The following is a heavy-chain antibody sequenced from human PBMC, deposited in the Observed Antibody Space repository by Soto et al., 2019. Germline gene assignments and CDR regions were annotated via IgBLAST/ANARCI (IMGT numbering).Heavy chain of an antibody. CDR3: ARGGESGSWPPTYYYYDY. V-gene: IGHV1-69*13. CDR1: GGTFSSYA. CDR2: IIPIFGTA. D-gene: IGHD3-16*01. J-gene: IGHJ4*02. Sequence: ASVKVSCKASGGTFSSYAISWVRQAPGQGLEWMGGIIPIFGTANYAQKFQGRVTITADESTSTAYMQLNSLRAEDTAVYFCARGGESGSWPPTYYYYDYWGQGTQVTVSS.